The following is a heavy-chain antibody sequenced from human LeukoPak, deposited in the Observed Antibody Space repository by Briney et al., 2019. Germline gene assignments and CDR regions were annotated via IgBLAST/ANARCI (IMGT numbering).Heavy chain of an antibody. CDR1: GFTFNSHS. CDR2: ISRSSSTI. CDR3: ASRSGLDY. D-gene: IGHD3-10*01. Sequence: GGSLRLSCAASGFTFNSHSMNWVRQAPGKGLEWVSYISRSSSTICYADSVKGRFTISRDNAKNSLYLQMNSLRAEDTAVYYCASRSGLDYWGQGTLVTVSS. J-gene: IGHJ4*02. V-gene: IGHV3-48*01.